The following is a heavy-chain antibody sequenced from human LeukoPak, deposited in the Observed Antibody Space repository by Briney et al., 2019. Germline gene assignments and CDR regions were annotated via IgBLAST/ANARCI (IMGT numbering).Heavy chain of an antibody. Sequence: PSETLSPTCTVSNGSISSYYWSWLRQPPGKGLEWIGYIYYSGSTHYNPSLTSRVTISVDTPNTQFSLKLSSVTAADTAVYYCARVRTSGYELDYWGQGTLVTVSS. V-gene: IGHV4-59*01. D-gene: IGHD5-12*01. CDR1: NGSISSYY. CDR2: IYYSGST. CDR3: ARVRTSGYELDY. J-gene: IGHJ4*02.